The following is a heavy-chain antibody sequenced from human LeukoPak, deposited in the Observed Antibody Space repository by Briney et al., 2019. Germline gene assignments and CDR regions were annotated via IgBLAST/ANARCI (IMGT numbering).Heavy chain of an antibody. J-gene: IGHJ4*02. D-gene: IGHD3-10*01. CDR1: GFTFSSYE. Sequence: GGSLRLSCAASGFTFSSYEMNWVRQAPGKGLEWVSSISSSSSYIYYADSVKGRFTISRDNAKNSLYLQMNSLRAEDTAVYYCARLSGYGSGSYYVDYWGQGTLVTVSS. CDR3: ARLSGYGSGSYYVDY. CDR2: ISSSSSYI. V-gene: IGHV3-21*01.